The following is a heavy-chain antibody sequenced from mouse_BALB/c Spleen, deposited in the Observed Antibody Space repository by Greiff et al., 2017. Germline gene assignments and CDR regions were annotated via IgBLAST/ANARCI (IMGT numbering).Heavy chain of an antibody. D-gene: IGHD1-2*01. CDR3: ARDQGTTATGAMDY. Sequence: VQVVESGPGLVAPSQSLSITCTVSGFSLTSYGVHWVRQPPGKGLEWLGVIWAGGSTNYNSALMSRLSISKDNSKSQVFLKMNSLQTDDTAMYYCARDQGTTATGAMDYWGQGTSVTVSS. J-gene: IGHJ4*01. V-gene: IGHV2-9*02. CDR2: IWAGGST. CDR1: GFSLTSYG.